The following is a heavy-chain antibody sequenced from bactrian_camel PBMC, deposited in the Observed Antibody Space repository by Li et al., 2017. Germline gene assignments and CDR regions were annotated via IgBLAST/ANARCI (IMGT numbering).Heavy chain of an antibody. CDR1: ESHNVDYC. J-gene: IGHJ4*01. Sequence: VQLVESGGGSAQAGGSLRLSCVLSESHNVDYCMGWYRQATGKEREEVAVIDADGETTYADSVKGRFAISQDNSKRTLWLQMNDLKPEDTAMYYCAADRCYPGWSRTGDEFPYWGRGTQVTVS. CDR3: AADRCYPGWSRTGDEFPY. V-gene: IGHV3S55*01. CDR2: IDADGET. D-gene: IGHD2*01.